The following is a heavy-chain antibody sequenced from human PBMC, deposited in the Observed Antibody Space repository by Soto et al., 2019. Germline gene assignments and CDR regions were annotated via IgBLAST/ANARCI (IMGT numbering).Heavy chain of an antibody. Sequence: GGSLRLSCAASGFTFSNAWMSWVRQAPGKGLEWVGRIKSKTDGGTTDYAAPVKGSFTISRDDSKNTLYLQMNSLKTEDTAVYYCTTGNYYGSGSYAFDIWGQGTMVTVSS. J-gene: IGHJ3*02. D-gene: IGHD3-10*01. CDR2: IKSKTDGGTT. CDR1: GFTFSNAW. CDR3: TTGNYYGSGSYAFDI. V-gene: IGHV3-15*01.